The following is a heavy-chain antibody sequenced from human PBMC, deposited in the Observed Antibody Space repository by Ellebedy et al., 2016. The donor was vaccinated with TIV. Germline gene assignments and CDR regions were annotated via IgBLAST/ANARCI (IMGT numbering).Heavy chain of an antibody. V-gene: IGHV1-2*02. Sequence: ASVKVSCXASGYTFTGYYMHWVRQAPGQGLEWMGWINPNSGGTNYAQKFQGRVTMTRDTSISTAYMELSRLRSDDTAVYYCARELPKEGCSSTSCNGFHDYWGQGTLVTVSS. D-gene: IGHD2-2*01. J-gene: IGHJ4*02. CDR1: GYTFTGYY. CDR3: ARELPKEGCSSTSCNGFHDY. CDR2: INPNSGGT.